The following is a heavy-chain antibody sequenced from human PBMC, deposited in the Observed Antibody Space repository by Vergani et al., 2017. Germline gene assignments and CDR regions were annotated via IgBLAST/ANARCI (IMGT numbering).Heavy chain of an antibody. V-gene: IGHV3-21*06. D-gene: IGHD3-10*01. J-gene: IGHJ6*02. Sequence: EEHLVESGGGLVKPGGSLRLSCVASGCTFGSYSVNWVRQAPGRGLEWVSSISSSGNYVYYAASVKGRFSISRDNAKNLLSLQMNSLRADDTAVYYCARDQGSGTNRHHYGLDVWGQGTTVTVSS. CDR3: ARDQGSGTNRHHYGLDV. CDR1: GCTFGSYS. CDR2: ISSSGNYV.